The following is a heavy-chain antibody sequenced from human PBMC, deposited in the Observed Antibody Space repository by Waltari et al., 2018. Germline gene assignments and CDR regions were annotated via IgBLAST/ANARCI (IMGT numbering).Heavy chain of an antibody. D-gene: IGHD3-10*01. Sequence: QVQLVESGGGVVQPGGSLRLSCAASGFTFSSYGLHLVRHAPGKGMEWVAFIRYDGSNKYYADSVKGRFTISRDNSKNTLYLQMNSLRAEDTAVYYCAKDLIRFGEFNDAFDIWGQGTMVTVSS. J-gene: IGHJ3*02. CDR2: IRYDGSNK. CDR3: AKDLIRFGEFNDAFDI. V-gene: IGHV3-30*02. CDR1: GFTFSSYG.